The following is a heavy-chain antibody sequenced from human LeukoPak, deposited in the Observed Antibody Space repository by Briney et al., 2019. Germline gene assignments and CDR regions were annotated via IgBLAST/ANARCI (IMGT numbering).Heavy chain of an antibody. D-gene: IGHD4-23*01. CDR2: TNGATGNT. Sequence: AASVTVSCKASGYTFTNYALHWVRQAPGQSLEWMGWTNGATGNTRFSQDFQGRLTITIDTSASTGYVELSSLRSEDTAVYYCARSPGGNARTWLDYWGQGTLVTVSS. CDR3: ARSPGGNARTWLDY. J-gene: IGHJ4*02. V-gene: IGHV1-3*02. CDR1: GYTFTNYA.